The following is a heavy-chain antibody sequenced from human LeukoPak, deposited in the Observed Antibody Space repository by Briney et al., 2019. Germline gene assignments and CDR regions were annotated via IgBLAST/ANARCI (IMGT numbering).Heavy chain of an antibody. CDR2: IYTSGRT. D-gene: IGHD3-16*02. Sequence: SETLSLTCTVSGGSITFGSYYWTWIRQPAGKGLEWIGRIYTSGRTFYNTSLKSRVTISMDTSMNQFSLRLNSVTAADTAVYYCARARVIPASFDDWGQGTLVTVSS. CDR1: GGSITFGSYY. J-gene: IGHJ4*02. CDR3: ARARVIPASFDD. V-gene: IGHV4-61*02.